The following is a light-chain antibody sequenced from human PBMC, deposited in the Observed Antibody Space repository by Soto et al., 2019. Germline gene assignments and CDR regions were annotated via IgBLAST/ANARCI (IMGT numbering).Light chain of an antibody. Sequence: QAVVTQEPSLTVSPGGTVTLTCASSTGPVTSDYYPNWFQQKPGQAPRALIYSTTQKRSWTPARFSGSLLGGKAALTLSGVEHEADAYYYCLLYYVAALVFGGGTKLTVL. V-gene: IGLV7-43*01. CDR3: LLYYVAALV. J-gene: IGLJ2*01. CDR2: STT. CDR1: TGPVTSDYY.